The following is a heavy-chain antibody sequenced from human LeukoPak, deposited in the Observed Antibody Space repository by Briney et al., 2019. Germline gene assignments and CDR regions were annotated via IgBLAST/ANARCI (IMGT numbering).Heavy chain of an antibody. Sequence: SETLSLTCAVYGGSFSGYYWSWIRQPPGKGLEWIGEINHSGSTSYNPSLKSRVTISVDTSKNQFSLKLSSVTAADTAVYYCARGHYDYVWGSYRYDTSPYYFDYWGQGTLVTVSS. J-gene: IGHJ4*02. D-gene: IGHD3-16*02. CDR2: INHSGST. CDR3: ARGHYDYVWGSYRYDTSPYYFDY. V-gene: IGHV4-34*01. CDR1: GGSFSGYY.